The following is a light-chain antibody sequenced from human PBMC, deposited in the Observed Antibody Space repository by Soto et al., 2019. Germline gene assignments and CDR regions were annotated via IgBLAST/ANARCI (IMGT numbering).Light chain of an antibody. J-gene: IGKJ1*01. Sequence: DIQMTQSPSSLSASVGDRVTITCRASQGISNYLARYQQKPGKVPKLLIYAASTLQSGVPSRFSGSGSGTDFTVTISCLQPEDDATYFRQKYNSGPQAFGQGTKVDIK. CDR2: AAS. CDR3: QKYNSGPQA. V-gene: IGKV1-27*01. CDR1: QGISNY.